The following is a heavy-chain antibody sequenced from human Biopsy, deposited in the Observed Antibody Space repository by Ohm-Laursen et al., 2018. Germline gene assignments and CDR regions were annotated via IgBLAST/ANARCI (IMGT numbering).Heavy chain of an antibody. D-gene: IGHD2-15*01. CDR2: INPHSGTT. J-gene: IGHJ1*01. CDR1: GYTFTGQY. Sequence: ATVKISCKASGYTFTGQYLHRVRQVPGQGLEWMGWINPHSGTTKFAQDFQGRVTMTRDTSIATAYMELRRLRSDDTAVYYCAKGQDLRGGAEYFQHWGQGALVTVSS. V-gene: IGHV1-2*02. CDR3: AKGQDLRGGAEYFQH.